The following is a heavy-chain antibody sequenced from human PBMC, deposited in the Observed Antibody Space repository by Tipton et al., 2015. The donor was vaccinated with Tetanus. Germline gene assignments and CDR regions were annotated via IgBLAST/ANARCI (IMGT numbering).Heavy chain of an antibody. V-gene: IGHV1-18*01. J-gene: IGHJ4*02. CDR1: GYNFVNFG. CDR3: AREGLVLGPAKLSYFDS. CDR2: ISAYNGKT. Sequence: QSGAEVKEPGASVKVSCKASGYNFVNFGISWVRQAPGQGLEWMGWISAYNGKTKYAQRLQGRVTMTTDRSASTAYMDLRRLRSDDTAAYYCAREGLVLGPAKLSYFDSWGQGTRVIVSS. D-gene: IGHD6-25*01.